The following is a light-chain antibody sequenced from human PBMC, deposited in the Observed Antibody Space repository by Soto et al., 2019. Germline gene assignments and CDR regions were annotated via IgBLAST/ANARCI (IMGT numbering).Light chain of an antibody. CDR1: QSVTTDY. V-gene: IGKV3-20*01. J-gene: IGKJ1*01. Sequence: EIVLTQSPGTLSLSPGERATLSCGASQSVTTDYVAWYQRKPGQAPMLLIYGASYRATGIPRRLSGSGSGTDFTLTITKLGPEDCDEYYCQQYCSSPPTFRQGTNVEI. CDR3: QQYCSSPPT. CDR2: GAS.